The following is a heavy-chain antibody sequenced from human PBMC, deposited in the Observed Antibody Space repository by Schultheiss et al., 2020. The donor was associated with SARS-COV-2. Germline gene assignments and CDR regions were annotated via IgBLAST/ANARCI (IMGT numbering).Heavy chain of an antibody. V-gene: IGHV4-34*01. CDR3: ARGPAAAGTFD. Sequence: SETLSLTCTVSGVSISSYYWSWIRQPPGKGLEWIGEINHSGSTNYNPSLKSRVTISVDTSKNQFSLKLSSVTAADTAVYYCARGPAAAGTFDWGQGTLVTVSS. J-gene: IGHJ4*02. D-gene: IGHD6-13*01. CDR2: INHSGST. CDR1: GVSISSYY.